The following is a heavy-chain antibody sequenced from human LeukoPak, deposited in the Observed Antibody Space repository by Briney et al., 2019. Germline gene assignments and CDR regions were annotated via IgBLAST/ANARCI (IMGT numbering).Heavy chain of an antibody. CDR1: GFTFSSYA. V-gene: IGHV3-23*01. Sequence: GGSLRLSCAASGFTFSSYAMSWVRQAPGKGLEWVSAISGSGGSTYYADSVKGRFTISRDNSKNTLYLQMNSLRAEDTAVYYCAKDTFMGGWGSYWNDAFDIWGQGTMVTVSS. CDR2: ISGSGGST. J-gene: IGHJ3*02. CDR3: AKDTFMGGWGSYWNDAFDI. D-gene: IGHD3-10*01.